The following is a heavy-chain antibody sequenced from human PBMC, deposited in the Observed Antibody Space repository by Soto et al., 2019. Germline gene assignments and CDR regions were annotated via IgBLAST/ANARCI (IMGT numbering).Heavy chain of an antibody. V-gene: IGHV3-74*01. CDR3: ARESGDWPLNWFDP. D-gene: IGHD2-21*02. CDR1: GFNFSSHW. J-gene: IGHJ5*02. Sequence: GGSLRRSCAASGFNFSSHWMHWVRQRPAEGLVWVSRITSDGKSKAYAESVKGRFAISRDNAKNTLYLQMNGLTAEDAAVYYCARESGDWPLNWFDPWGQGSLVTVSS. CDR2: ITSDGKSK.